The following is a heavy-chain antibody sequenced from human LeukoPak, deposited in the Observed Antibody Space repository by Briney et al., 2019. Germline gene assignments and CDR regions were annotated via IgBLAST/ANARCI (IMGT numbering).Heavy chain of an antibody. CDR2: IIPIVDIP. D-gene: IGHD5-18*01. CDR1: GGTSSDCT. CDR3: ASLPVDTSMVSDY. J-gene: IGHJ4*02. Sequence: SVKVSCKASGGTSSDCTINWVRQAPGQGLEWMGRIIPIVDIPNYAQKFQGRVTITADKSTSTAYMELSSLRSEDTAVYYCASLPVDTSMVSDYWGQGTLVTVSS. V-gene: IGHV1-69*02.